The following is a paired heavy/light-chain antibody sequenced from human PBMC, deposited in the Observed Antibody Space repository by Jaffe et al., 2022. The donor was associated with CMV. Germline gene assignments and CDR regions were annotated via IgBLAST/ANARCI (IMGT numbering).Light chain of an antibody. J-gene: IGKJ2*01. V-gene: IGKV2-30*02. Sequence: DVVMTQSPLSLPVTLGQPASISCRSSQSLVHSDGNTYLNWFQQRPGQSPRRLIYKVSNRDSGVPDRFSGSGSGTDFTLKISRVEAEDVGVYYCMQGTHWPYTFGQGTKLEIK. CDR3: MQGTHWPYT. CDR2: KVS. CDR1: QSLVHSDGNTY.
Heavy chain of an antibody. J-gene: IGHJ4*02. D-gene: IGHD3-3*01. CDR3: ATLGGTMVTIFGVVIHDY. CDR1: GYTLTELS. V-gene: IGHV1-24*01. CDR2: FDPEDGET. Sequence: QVQLVQSGAEVKKPGASVKVSCKVSGYTLTELSMHWVRQAPGKGLEWMGGFDPEDGETIYAQKFQGRVTMTEDTSTDTAYMELSSLRSEDTAVYYCATLGGTMVTIFGVVIHDYWGQGTLVTVSS.